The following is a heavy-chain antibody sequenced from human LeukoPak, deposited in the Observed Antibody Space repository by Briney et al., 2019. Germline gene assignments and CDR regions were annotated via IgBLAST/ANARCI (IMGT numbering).Heavy chain of an antibody. CDR3: ARVAMTGIDFDY. V-gene: IGHV3-7*01. Sequence: ETLSLTCAVYGGSFSGYYWSWVRQAPGKGLEWVANIKQDESEKYYVGSVKGRFTISRDNAKNSLDLQMNSLRADDTAVYYCARVAMTGIDFDYWGQGTLVTVSS. CDR1: GGSFSGYY. CDR2: IKQDESEK. J-gene: IGHJ4*02. D-gene: IGHD6-19*01.